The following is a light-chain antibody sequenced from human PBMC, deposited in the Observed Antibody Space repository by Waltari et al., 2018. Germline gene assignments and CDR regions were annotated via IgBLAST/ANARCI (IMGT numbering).Light chain of an antibody. CDR3: QQSYTMPMYT. CDR2: AVF. Sequence: DIQMTQSPSSLSASVGDRVTITCRASQDISNNLNWYQQKPGKAPDLLIFAVFTLQSGVPSRFSGSGSGTEFTLTINSLQPEDSATYYCQQSYTMPMYTFGQGTKLEIK. V-gene: IGKV1-39*01. CDR1: QDISNN. J-gene: IGKJ2*01.